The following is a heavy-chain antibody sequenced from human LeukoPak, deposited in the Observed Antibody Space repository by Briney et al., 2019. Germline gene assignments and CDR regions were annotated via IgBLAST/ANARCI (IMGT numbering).Heavy chain of an antibody. Sequence: GGSLRLSCAASGFTFSGYGMHWVRQAPGKGLEWVAVISYDGSNTYYADSVKGRFTISRDNSKNTLYLQMNSLRAEDTAVYHCAKDRYSGGLLIDYWGQGTLVTVSS. CDR2: ISYDGSNT. D-gene: IGHD5-12*01. CDR1: GFTFSGYG. J-gene: IGHJ4*02. CDR3: AKDRYSGGLLIDY. V-gene: IGHV3-30*18.